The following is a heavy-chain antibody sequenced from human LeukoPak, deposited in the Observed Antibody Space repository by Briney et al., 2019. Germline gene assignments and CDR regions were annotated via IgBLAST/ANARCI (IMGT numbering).Heavy chain of an antibody. Sequence: TGGSLRLSCAASGFHVITYYMNWFRQAPGKGLEWTSVIYSDFRTYYADSVKSRFIISKDTSKNTLYLQMNNLRADDTAVYYCARESRYAVGDFWGQGTLVTVSS. CDR2: IYSDFRT. CDR1: GFHVITYY. CDR3: ARESRYAVGDF. D-gene: IGHD5-12*01. V-gene: IGHV3-53*01. J-gene: IGHJ4*02.